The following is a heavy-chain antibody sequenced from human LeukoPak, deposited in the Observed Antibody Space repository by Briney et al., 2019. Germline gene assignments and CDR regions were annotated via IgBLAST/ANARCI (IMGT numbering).Heavy chain of an antibody. CDR3: AKHLHLWASFDS. CDR2: IGTSNAAT. J-gene: IGHJ4*02. CDR1: GFTSSSST. V-gene: IGHV3-23*01. D-gene: IGHD5-18*01. Sequence: GGSLRLSCAASGFTSSSSTMSWVRQAPGKGLEWVSTIGTSNAATYYADSVKGRFTISRDNPRNTLYLHMTSLRAEDTAIYYCAKHLHLWASFDSWGQGTLVTVSS.